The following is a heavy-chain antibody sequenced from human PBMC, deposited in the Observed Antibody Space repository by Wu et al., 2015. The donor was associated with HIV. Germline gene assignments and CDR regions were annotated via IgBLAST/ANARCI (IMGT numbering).Heavy chain of an antibody. J-gene: IGHJ3*02. V-gene: IGHV1-18*01. CDR2: ISAYNGNT. Sequence: QVQLVQSGAEVKKPGASVKVSCKASGYTFTSYGISWVRQAPGQGLEWMGWISAYNGNTNYVQKLQGRVTMTTDTSTSTAYMELRSLRSDDTAVYYCARLSPVYGYYHDSSGYYYQGAFDIWGQGTMVTVSS. D-gene: IGHD3-22*01. CDR1: GYTFTSYG. CDR3: ARLSPVYGYYHDSSGYYYQGAFDI.